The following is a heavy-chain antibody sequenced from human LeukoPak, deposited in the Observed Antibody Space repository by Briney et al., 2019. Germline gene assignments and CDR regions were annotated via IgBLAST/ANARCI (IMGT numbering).Heavy chain of an antibody. J-gene: IGHJ6*02. CDR2: ISSSGSTI. V-gene: IGHV3-11*01. CDR1: GFTFSDYY. CDR3: ARDYWDYYDSNHGMDV. D-gene: IGHD3-22*01. Sequence: GGSLRLSCAASGFTFSDYYMSWIRQAPGKGLEWVSYISSSGSTIYYADSVKGRFTISRDNAKNSLYLQMNSLRAEDTAVYYCARDYWDYYDSNHGMDVWGQGTTVTVSS.